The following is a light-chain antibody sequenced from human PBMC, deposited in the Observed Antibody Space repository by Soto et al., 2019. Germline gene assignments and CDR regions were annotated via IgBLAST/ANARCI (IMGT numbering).Light chain of an antibody. CDR3: SSFAGSNNFPYV. CDR2: EIN. J-gene: IGLJ1*01. Sequence: QSVLTQPPSASGSPGQSVTISCTGTSSDVGAYDYVSWYQQHPGKAPKLMIYEINKRPSGLPDRFSGSKSGNTASLTVSGLQAEDEADYYCSSFAGSNNFPYVFGTGTKVTVL. V-gene: IGLV2-8*01. CDR1: SSDVGAYDY.